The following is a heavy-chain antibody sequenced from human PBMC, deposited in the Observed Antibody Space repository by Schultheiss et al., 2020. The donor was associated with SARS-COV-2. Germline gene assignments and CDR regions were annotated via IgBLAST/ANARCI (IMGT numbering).Heavy chain of an antibody. CDR1: GFTFTSSA. Sequence: SVKVSCKASGFTFTSSAVQWVRQARGQRLEWIGWIVVGSGNTNYAQKFQERVTITRDMSTSTAYMELSSLRSEDTAVYYCAAEGILGIAVAGTNRFDPWGQGKPGHRLL. D-gene: IGHD6-19*01. CDR3: AAEGILGIAVAGTNRFDP. CDR2: IVVGSGNT. V-gene: IGHV1-58*01. J-gene: IGHJ5*02.